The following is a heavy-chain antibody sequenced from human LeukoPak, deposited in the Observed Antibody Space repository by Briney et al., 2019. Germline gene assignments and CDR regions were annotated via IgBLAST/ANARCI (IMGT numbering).Heavy chain of an antibody. D-gene: IGHD3-22*01. Sequence: GGSLRLSCAASGFTFSSYSMNWVRQAPGKGLEWVSYISSSSSTIYYADSVKGRFTISRDNAKNPLYLQMNSLRAEDTAVYYCARDLYYYDSSGYSNWFDPWGQGTLVTVSS. CDR1: GFTFSSYS. V-gene: IGHV3-48*04. CDR3: ARDLYYYDSSGYSNWFDP. CDR2: ISSSSSTI. J-gene: IGHJ5*02.